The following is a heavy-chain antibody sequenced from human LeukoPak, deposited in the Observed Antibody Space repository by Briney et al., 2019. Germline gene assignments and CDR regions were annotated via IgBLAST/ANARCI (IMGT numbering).Heavy chain of an antibody. V-gene: IGHV3-30-3*01. CDR3: ARGENTRSYYWSVDY. J-gene: IGHJ4*02. CDR2: ISYDGSNK. D-gene: IGHD1-26*01. CDR1: GFTFSSYA. Sequence: PGGSLRLSCAASGFTFSSYAMHWVRQAPGKGLEWVAVISYDGSNKYYADSVEGRFTISRDNSKNTLYLQMNSLRAEDTAVCYCARGENTRSYYWSVDYWGQGTLVTVSS.